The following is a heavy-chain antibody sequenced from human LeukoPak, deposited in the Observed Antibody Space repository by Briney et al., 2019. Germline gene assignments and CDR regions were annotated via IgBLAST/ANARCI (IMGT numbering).Heavy chain of an antibody. CDR3: AKDRGGSYYYYYYMDV. CDR2: IRYDGSTK. Sequence: GGSLRLSCAASGFTFSNYWMSWVRQAPGKGLEWVAFIRYDGSTKYYADSVKGRFTISRDNSKDTLYLQMNSLRAEDTAVFYCAKDRGGSYYYYYYMDVWGKGTTVTVSS. J-gene: IGHJ6*03. D-gene: IGHD2-15*01. CDR1: GFTFSNYW. V-gene: IGHV3-30*02.